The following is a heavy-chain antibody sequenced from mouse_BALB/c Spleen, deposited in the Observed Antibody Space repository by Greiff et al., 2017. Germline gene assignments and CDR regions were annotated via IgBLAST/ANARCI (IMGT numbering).Heavy chain of an antibody. J-gene: IGHJ4*01. V-gene: IGHV2-9*02. CDR3: ARGENWDAMDY. CDR2: IWAGGST. CDR1: GFSLTSYC. Sequence: QVQLQQSGPGLVAPSQSLSITCTVSGFSLTSYCVHWVRQPPGKGLEWLGVIWAGGSTNYNSALMSRLSISKDNSKSQVFLKMNSLQTDDTAMYYCARGENWDAMDYWGQGTSVTVSS. D-gene: IGHD4-1*01.